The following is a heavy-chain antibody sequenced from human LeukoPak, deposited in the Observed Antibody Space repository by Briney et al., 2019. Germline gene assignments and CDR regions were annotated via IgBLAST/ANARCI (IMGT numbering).Heavy chain of an antibody. V-gene: IGHV3-30-3*01. CDR2: ISYDGSNK. J-gene: IGHJ4*02. CDR1: EFTFSSYT. D-gene: IGHD6-19*01. Sequence: GGSLRLSCAASEFTFSSYTFHWVRQAPGKGLEWVAVISYDGSNKYYADYVKGRFTISRDNSKNTVYLQMNSLRAEDTAVYYCARERQWLAQNYFDYWGQGTLVTVSS. CDR3: ARERQWLAQNYFDY.